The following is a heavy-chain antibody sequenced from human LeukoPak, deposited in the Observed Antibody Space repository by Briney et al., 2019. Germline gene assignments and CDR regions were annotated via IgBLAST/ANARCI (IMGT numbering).Heavy chain of an antibody. CDR2: ISSSGNTI. V-gene: IGHV3-11*01. CDR3: AGDGSSGSYYIGY. CDR1: GFTFSDYY. Sequence: GGSLRLSCAASGFTFSDYYMSWIRQAPGKGLEWVSYISSSGNTIYYADSVKGRFTISRDNAKNSLYLQMNSLRAEDTAVYYCAGDGSSGSYYIGYWGQGALVTVSS. D-gene: IGHD3-10*01. J-gene: IGHJ4*02.